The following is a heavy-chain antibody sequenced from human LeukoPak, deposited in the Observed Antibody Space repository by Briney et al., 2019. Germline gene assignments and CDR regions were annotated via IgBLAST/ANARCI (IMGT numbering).Heavy chain of an antibody. J-gene: IGHJ6*02. CDR1: GGSVSSSTSY. V-gene: IGHV4-39*01. Sequence: SETLSLTCTVSGGSVSSSTSYWGWIRQPPGKGLEWIGNIYYSGSTYYNASLRSRVTIAVDTSKNQFSLKLSSVTAADTAVFYCARLSYDALDVWGQGTTVTVSS. CDR3: ARLSYDALDV. CDR2: IYYSGST.